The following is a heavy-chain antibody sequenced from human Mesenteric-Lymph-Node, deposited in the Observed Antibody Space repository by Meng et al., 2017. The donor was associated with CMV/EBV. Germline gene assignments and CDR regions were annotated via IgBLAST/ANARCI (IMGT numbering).Heavy chain of an antibody. J-gene: IGHJ1*01. CDR1: GGSISSSSYY. CDR2: IYYSGST. Sequence: SETLSLTCTVSGGSISSSSYYWGWIRQPPGKGLEWIGSIYYSGSTYYNPSLKSRVTISVDTSKNQFSLKLSSVTAADTAVYYCARRYCSSTSCYTGGYFQHWGQGTLVTVSS. V-gene: IGHV4-39*07. CDR3: ARRYCSSTSCYTGGYFQH. D-gene: IGHD2-2*02.